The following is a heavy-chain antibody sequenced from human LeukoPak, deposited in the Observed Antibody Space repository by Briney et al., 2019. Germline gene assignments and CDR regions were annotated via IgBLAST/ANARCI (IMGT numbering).Heavy chain of an antibody. J-gene: IGHJ4*02. Sequence: ASVKVSCKASGYTFTGYYMHWVRQAPGQGLEWTGWINPNSGGTNYAQKFQGRVTMTRDTSTSTAYMELSRLRSDDTAVYYCAGVSAGIAAAGTRDYWGQGTLVTVSS. D-gene: IGHD6-13*01. V-gene: IGHV1-2*02. CDR2: INPNSGGT. CDR3: AGVSAGIAAAGTRDY. CDR1: GYTFTGYY.